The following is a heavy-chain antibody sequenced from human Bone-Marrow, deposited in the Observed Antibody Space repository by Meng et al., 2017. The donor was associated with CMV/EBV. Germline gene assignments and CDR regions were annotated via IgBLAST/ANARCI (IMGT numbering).Heavy chain of an antibody. CDR2: IIPIFGTA. V-gene: IGHV1-69*05. D-gene: IGHD2-2*02. Sequence: SVKVSCKASGGTFSSYAISWVRQAPRQGLEWMGGIIPIFGTANYAQKFQGRVTITTDESTSTAHMELSSLRSEDTAVYYCARDRCSSTSCYTDYYGMEVWGQGTTVTVSS. J-gene: IGHJ6*02. CDR1: GGTFSSYA. CDR3: ARDRCSSTSCYTDYYGMEV.